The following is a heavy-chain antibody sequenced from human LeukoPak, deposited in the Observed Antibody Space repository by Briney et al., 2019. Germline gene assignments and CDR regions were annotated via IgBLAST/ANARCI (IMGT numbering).Heavy chain of an antibody. CDR2: IWYDGSNK. V-gene: IGHV3-33*08. CDR1: GFTFNSYA. J-gene: IGHJ4*02. Sequence: GGSLRLSCAASGFTFNSYAIHWVRQAPGKGLEWVAVIWYDGSNKYYADSVKGRFTISRDNSKNTLYLQMNSLRAEDTAVYYCARDRERWLRPLAGFIDYWGQGTLVTVSS. CDR3: ARDRERWLRPLAGFIDY. D-gene: IGHD5-24*01.